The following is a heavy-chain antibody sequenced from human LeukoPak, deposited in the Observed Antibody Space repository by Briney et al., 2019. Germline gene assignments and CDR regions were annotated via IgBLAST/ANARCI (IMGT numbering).Heavy chain of an antibody. D-gene: IGHD1-26*01. CDR2: LNWNGGST. J-gene: IGHJ3*01. CDR3: ARDGSYIGLDV. CDR1: GFTFENHG. Sequence: GGSLRLSCAASGFTFENHGMSWLRQAPGKGLEWVSGLNWNGGSTSYADSVKGRFTISRDNAKKSLYLQMNSLRAEDTALYYCARDGSYIGLDVWGQGTMVTVSS. V-gene: IGHV3-20*04.